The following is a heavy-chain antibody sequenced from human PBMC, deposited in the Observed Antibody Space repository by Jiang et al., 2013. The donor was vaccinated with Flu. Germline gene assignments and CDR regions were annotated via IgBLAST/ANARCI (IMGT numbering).Heavy chain of an antibody. J-gene: IGHJ4*02. V-gene: IGHV3-48*01. CDR3: ARGGWEYCTGDSCYSSDF. CDR1: GFTFSNYR. Sequence: SGFTFSNYRMNWVRQAPGKGLEWVSYISSSHNTIYYAGSVKGRFTISRDNANNSLYLQMNSLRAEDTAVYYCARGGWEYCTGDSCYSSDFWGQGTLVTVSS. D-gene: IGHD2-15*01. CDR2: ISSSHNTI.